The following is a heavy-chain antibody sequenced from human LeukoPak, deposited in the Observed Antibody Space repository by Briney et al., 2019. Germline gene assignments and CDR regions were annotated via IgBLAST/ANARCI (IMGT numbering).Heavy chain of an antibody. CDR1: GGSISSYY. J-gene: IGHJ6*03. V-gene: IGHV4-59*01. CDR2: IYYSGST. CDR3: ARGARVGYYYYYYMDV. D-gene: IGHD1-26*01. Sequence: SETLSLTCTVSGGSISSYYWSWIRQPPGKGLEWIGYIYYSGSTNYNPSLKSRVTISVDTSKNQFSQKLSSVTAADTAVYYCARGARVGYYYYYYMDVWGKGTTVTVSS.